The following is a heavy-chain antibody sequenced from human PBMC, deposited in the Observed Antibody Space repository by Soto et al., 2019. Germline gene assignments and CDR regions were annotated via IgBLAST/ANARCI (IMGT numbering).Heavy chain of an antibody. CDR3: AREPYCSSTSCYIYYYYYGMDV. CDR2: IWYDGSNK. J-gene: IGHJ6*02. D-gene: IGHD2-2*01. V-gene: IGHV3-33*01. CDR1: GFTFSSYG. Sequence: GGSLRLSCSASGFTFSSYGMHWVRQAPGKGLEWVAVIWYDGSNKYYADSVKGRFTISRDNSKNTLYLQMNSLRAEDTAVYYCAREPYCSSTSCYIYYYYYGMDVWGRGTTVTVSS.